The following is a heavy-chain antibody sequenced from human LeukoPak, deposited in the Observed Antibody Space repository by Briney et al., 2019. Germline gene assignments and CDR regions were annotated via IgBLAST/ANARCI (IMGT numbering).Heavy chain of an antibody. J-gene: IGHJ4*02. D-gene: IGHD1-26*01. CDR3: ARGHYSGTFWRTGAFDY. CDR2: ISYDGDEK. Sequence: PGGSLRLSCAASGFTFNDYGLHWVRQAPGKGLEWVAVISYDGDEKHYTESVKGRFTISRDSSKNTVLFEMHSLRFDDTAIYYCARGHYSGTFWRTGAFDYWGQGTLVTVSS. V-gene: IGHV3-30*03. CDR1: GFTFNDYG.